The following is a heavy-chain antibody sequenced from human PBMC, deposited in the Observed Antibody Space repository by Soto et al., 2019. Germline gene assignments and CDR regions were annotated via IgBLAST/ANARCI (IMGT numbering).Heavy chain of an antibody. CDR3: ARDTPAPGPLQYSSEY. Sequence: GASVKVSCKASGYTFTSYGISWVRQAPGQGLEGMGWISAYNGNTNYAQKLQGRVTMTTDTSTSTAYMELGSLRSDDTAVYYCARDTPAPGPLQYSSEYWGQGNLVTV. J-gene: IGHJ4*02. CDR2: ISAYNGNT. V-gene: IGHV1-18*01. CDR1: GYTFTSYG.